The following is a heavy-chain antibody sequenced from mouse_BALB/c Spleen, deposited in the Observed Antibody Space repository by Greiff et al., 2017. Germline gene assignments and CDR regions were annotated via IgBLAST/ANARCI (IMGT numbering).Heavy chain of an antibody. D-gene: IGHD4-1*02. J-gene: IGHJ2*01. CDR3: ARSNWDEGDFDY. V-gene: IGHV3-6*02. CDR1: GYSITSGYY. Sequence: VQLKESGPGLVKPSQSLSLTCSVTGYSITSGYYWNWIRQFPGNKLEWMGYISYDGSNNYNPSLKNRISITRDTSKNQFFLKLNSVTTEDTATYYCARSNWDEGDFDYWGQGTTLTVSS. CDR2: ISYDGSN.